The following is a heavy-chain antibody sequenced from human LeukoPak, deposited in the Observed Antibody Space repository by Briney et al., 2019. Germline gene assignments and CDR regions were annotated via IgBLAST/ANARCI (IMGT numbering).Heavy chain of an antibody. Sequence: PGGSLRLSCAASGFTFSSYAMSWVRQAPGKGLEWVSAISGSGGSTYYSDSVKGRFTISRDNSKNTLYLQMNSLRAEDTAVYYCAKVTQWLVHKFDYWGQGTLVTVSS. D-gene: IGHD6-19*01. CDR2: ISGSGGST. CDR1: GFTFSSYA. V-gene: IGHV3-23*01. J-gene: IGHJ4*02. CDR3: AKVTQWLVHKFDY.